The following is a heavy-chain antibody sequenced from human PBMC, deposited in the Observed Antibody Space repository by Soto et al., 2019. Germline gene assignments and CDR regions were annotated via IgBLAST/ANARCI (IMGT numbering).Heavy chain of an antibody. J-gene: IGHJ6*01. D-gene: IGHD2-21*01. Sequence: HPGGSLRLSCTASGFTFSDYAMSWVRQAPGKGLEWVGFIRSNAYGGTAEYAASVKGRFTISRDDSKSIAYPQMNSLKTEDTAVYYCTRDLSPPSSCGGDCYGMDVWGQGTTVTVSS. CDR2: IRSNAYGGTA. V-gene: IGHV3-49*04. CDR3: TRDLSPPSSCGGDCYGMDV. CDR1: GFTFSDYA.